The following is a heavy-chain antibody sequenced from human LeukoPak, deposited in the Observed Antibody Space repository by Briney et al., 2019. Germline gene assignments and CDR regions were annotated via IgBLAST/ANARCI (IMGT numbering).Heavy chain of an antibody. J-gene: IGHJ4*02. Sequence: SETLSLTCTVSGGSISSGSYYWSWIRQPAGKGLEWIGRIYTNGSTNYNPSLKSRVTISVDTSKNQFSLKLSSVTAADTAVYYCARWRYYDFLLWGQGTLVTVSS. CDR1: GGSISSGSYY. CDR3: ARWRYYDFLL. V-gene: IGHV4-61*02. CDR2: IYTNGST. D-gene: IGHD3-3*01.